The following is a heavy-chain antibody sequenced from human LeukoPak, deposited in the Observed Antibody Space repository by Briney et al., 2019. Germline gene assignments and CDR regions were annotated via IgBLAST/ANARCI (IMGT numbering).Heavy chain of an antibody. D-gene: IGHD2-2*01. J-gene: IGHJ6*02. CDR3: ARILLGYCSSTSCYYYCGMDV. V-gene: IGHV3-74*01. Sequence: GGSLRLSCAASGFTVSYNYMSWVRQAPGKGLEWVSRINRDGSSTSYADSVKGRFTISRDNAKNTLYLQMNSLRAEDTAVYYCARILLGYCSSTSCYYYCGMDVWGQGTTVTVSS. CDR1: GFTVSYNY. CDR2: INRDGSST.